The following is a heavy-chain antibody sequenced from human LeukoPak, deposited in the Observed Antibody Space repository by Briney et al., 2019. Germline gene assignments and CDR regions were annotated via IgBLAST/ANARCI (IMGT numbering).Heavy chain of an antibody. CDR3: TTYRSGHY. J-gene: IGHJ4*02. Sequence: GGSLRLSCAASGFSFSGSDMHWVRQASGKGLEWVGRITIKANNYATAYAASVRGRFTISRDDSENTAYLQMNSLKIEDTAVYYCTTYRSGHYWGQGTLVTASS. CDR2: ITIKANNYAT. V-gene: IGHV3-73*01. D-gene: IGHD6-19*01. CDR1: GFSFSGSD.